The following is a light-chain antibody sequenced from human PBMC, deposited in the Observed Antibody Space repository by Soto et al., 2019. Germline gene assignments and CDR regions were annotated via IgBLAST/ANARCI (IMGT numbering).Light chain of an antibody. J-gene: IGLJ2*01. Sequence: QSVLTQPPSLSAAPGQRISISCSGSSSNNGNSYVSWYQQLPGTAPKLLIYDNDKRPPDIPDRFSGSKSGTSATLGITGLHTGDEADYYCGALDRSLSAVVFGGGTKLTVL. CDR2: DND. CDR1: SSNNGNSY. V-gene: IGLV1-51*01. CDR3: GALDRSLSAVV.